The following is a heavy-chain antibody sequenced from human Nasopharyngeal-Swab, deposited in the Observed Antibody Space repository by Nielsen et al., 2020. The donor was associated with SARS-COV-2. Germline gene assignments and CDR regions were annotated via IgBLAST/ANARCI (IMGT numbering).Heavy chain of an antibody. D-gene: IGHD3-16*01. V-gene: IGHV3-30*03. Sequence: VRQMPGKGLGGGAVISYDGIRIYYGDSVKGGFTISSDNSKNTLSLQMDSLGPENTALYFCARDRADLGCTTTHCYGGVPWVDPWGRGTLVTVSS. CDR3: ARDRADLGCTTTHCYGGVPWVDP. CDR2: ISYDGIRI. J-gene: IGHJ5*01.